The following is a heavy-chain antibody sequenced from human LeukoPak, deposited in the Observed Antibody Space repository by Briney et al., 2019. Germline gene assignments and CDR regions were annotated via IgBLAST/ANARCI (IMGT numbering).Heavy chain of an antibody. CDR3: ASDSRRSGSRSDY. D-gene: IGHD3-10*01. J-gene: IGHJ4*02. Sequence: GGSLRLSCAASGFTFSSYSMNWVRQAPGKGLEWVSSISSSSSYIYYADSVKCRFTISRDNGKNSLSLQMNSLRADDTAVYYCASDSRRSGSRSDYWGQGTLVSVSS. V-gene: IGHV3-21*01. CDR1: GFTFSSYS. CDR2: ISSSSSYI.